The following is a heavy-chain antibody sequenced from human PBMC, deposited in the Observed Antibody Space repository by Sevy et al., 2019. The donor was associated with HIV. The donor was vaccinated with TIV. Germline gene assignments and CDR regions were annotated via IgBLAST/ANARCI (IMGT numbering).Heavy chain of an antibody. Sequence: ASVKVSYKASGYTFTSYAISWVRQAPGQGLEWMGWISAYNGNTKYAQKLQGRVTMTTDTSTSTAYTELRSLRSDDTTVYYCARPPGTSCRDAFDIWGQGTMVTVSS. CDR2: ISAYNGNT. CDR3: ARPPGTSCRDAFDI. V-gene: IGHV1-18*04. D-gene: IGHD2-8*01. CDR1: GYTFTSYA. J-gene: IGHJ3*02.